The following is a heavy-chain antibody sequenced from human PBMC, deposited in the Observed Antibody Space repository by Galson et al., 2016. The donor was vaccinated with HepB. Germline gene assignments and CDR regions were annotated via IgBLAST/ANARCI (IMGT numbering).Heavy chain of an antibody. CDR2: VYFLGST. D-gene: IGHD3-10*01. Sequence: SETLSLTCTVSGGSINRSNYYWGWIRQPPGKGLEWIGSVYFLGSTYYNPSLKSRVTISVDTSKNQFSLKLTSVTAADTAVYYCARPGDYYSNCFDSWGQGTLVTVSS. J-gene: IGHJ5*01. CDR1: GGSINRSNYY. V-gene: IGHV4-39*01. CDR3: ARPGDYYSNCFDS.